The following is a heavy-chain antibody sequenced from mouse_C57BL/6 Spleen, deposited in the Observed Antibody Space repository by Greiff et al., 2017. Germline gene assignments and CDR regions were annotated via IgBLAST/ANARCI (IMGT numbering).Heavy chain of an antibody. D-gene: IGHD2-1*01. CDR1: GFTFSDYG. Sequence: EVKLMESGGGLVKPGGSLKLSCAASGFTFSDYGMHWVRQAPEKGLEWVAYISSGSSTIYYADTVKGRFPISRDNAKNTLFLQMTSLRSEDTAMYYCARHGNYFYAMDYWGKGTSVTVSS. CDR2: ISSGSSTI. J-gene: IGHJ4*01. CDR3: ARHGNYFYAMDY. V-gene: IGHV5-17*01.